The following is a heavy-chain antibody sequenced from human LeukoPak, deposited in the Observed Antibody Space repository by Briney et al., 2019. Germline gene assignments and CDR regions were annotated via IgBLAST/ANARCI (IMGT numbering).Heavy chain of an antibody. V-gene: IGHV3-74*01. D-gene: IGHD3-10*01. J-gene: IGHJ5*02. CDR2: INSDGSST. Sequence: GGSLRLSCAASGFTFSSYWMHWVRQAPGKGLVWVSRINSDGSSTSYADSVKGRFTISRDNAKNTLYLQMNSLRAEDTAVYYCAGLMVRGSYNWFDPWGQGTLVTVSS. CDR3: AGLMVRGSYNWFDP. CDR1: GFTFSSYW.